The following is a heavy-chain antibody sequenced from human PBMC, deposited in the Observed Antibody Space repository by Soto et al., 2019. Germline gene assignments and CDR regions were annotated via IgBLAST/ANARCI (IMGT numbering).Heavy chain of an antibody. CDR2: ISGSGGST. CDR3: AKGATSSWYGGQFDC. Sequence: EVQLLESGGGLVQPGGSLRLSCAASGFTFNTYAKNWVRQAPGKGLEWVSAISGSGGSTYYADSVKGRFTISRDNSKNTLYLQMNSLRAEDTAVYYCAKGATSSWYGGQFDCWGQGTQVTVSS. J-gene: IGHJ4*02. D-gene: IGHD6-13*01. CDR1: GFTFNTYA. V-gene: IGHV3-23*01.